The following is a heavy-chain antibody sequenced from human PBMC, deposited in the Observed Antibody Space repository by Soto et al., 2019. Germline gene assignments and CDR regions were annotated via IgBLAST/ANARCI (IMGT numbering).Heavy chain of an antibody. CDR1: GFTFSSYA. CDR2: IRGSGGST. CDR3: AKDGGYGSVSYDEIDY. J-gene: IGHJ4*02. D-gene: IGHD3-10*01. Sequence: EVQLLESGGGLVQPGGSLRLSCAASGFTFSSYAMSWVRQAPGKGLEWVSAIRGSGGSTYYADSVKGRFTISRDNSKNTLYLQMNSLRAEDTAVYYCAKDGGYGSVSYDEIDYWGQGTLVTVSS. V-gene: IGHV3-23*01.